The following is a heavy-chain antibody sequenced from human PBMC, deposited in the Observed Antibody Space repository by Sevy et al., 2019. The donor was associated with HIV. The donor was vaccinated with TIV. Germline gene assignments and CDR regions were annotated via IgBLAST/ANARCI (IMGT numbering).Heavy chain of an antibody. Sequence: ETLSLTCTVSGGSISAKNYFWGWIRQPPGKGLEWIGSIYHTGSTYHSPSLQSRVGISVDTSKKLFSVKLSSVTAAETAVYFCTRHAFKHGYRPSYFDSWSHGTLVTVSS. J-gene: IGHJ4*01. CDR3: TRHAFKHGYRPSYFDS. CDR1: GGSISAKNYF. V-gene: IGHV4-39*01. CDR2: IYHTGST. D-gene: IGHD5-18*01.